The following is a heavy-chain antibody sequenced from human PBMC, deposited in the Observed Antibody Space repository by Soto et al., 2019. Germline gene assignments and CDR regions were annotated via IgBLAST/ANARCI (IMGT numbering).Heavy chain of an antibody. D-gene: IGHD3-10*01. CDR1: GCSISSSSYY. Sequence: SETLSLTCTVSGCSISSSSYYWGWIRQPPGKGLEWIGSIYYSGSTYYNPSLKSRVTISVDTSKNQFSLKLSSVTAADTAVYYCARAVYGSGSPDYWGQGTLVTVSS. V-gene: IGHV4-39*07. CDR3: ARAVYGSGSPDY. CDR2: IYYSGST. J-gene: IGHJ4*02.